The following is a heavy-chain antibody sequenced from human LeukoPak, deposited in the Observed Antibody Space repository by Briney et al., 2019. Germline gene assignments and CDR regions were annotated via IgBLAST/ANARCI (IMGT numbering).Heavy chain of an antibody. Sequence: GGSLRLSCAASGFTFSSYGMPWVRQAPGKGLEWVAVISYDGSNKYYADSVKGRFTISRDNSKNTLYLQMNSLRAEDTAVYYCAKDYYDSSGRLYYWGQGTLVTVSS. CDR2: ISYDGSNK. CDR1: GFTFSSYG. D-gene: IGHD3-22*01. V-gene: IGHV3-30*18. J-gene: IGHJ4*02. CDR3: AKDYYDSSGRLYY.